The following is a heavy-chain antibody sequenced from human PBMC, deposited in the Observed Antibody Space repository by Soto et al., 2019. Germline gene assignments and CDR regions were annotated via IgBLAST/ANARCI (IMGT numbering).Heavy chain of an antibody. Sequence: QVQLQESGPGLVKPSETLSLTCTVSGGSISSYYWSWIRQPPGKGLEWIGYIYYSGSTNYNPSLKSRVTISVDTAKNQFSLKLSSLPAADAAVYYCARGRAETSENGDWYFDLWGRGTLVTVSS. CDR2: IYYSGST. CDR1: GGSISSYY. D-gene: IGHD2-8*01. CDR3: ARGRAETSENGDWYFDL. V-gene: IGHV4-59*01. J-gene: IGHJ2*01.